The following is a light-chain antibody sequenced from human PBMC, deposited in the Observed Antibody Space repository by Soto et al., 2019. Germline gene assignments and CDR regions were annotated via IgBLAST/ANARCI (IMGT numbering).Light chain of an antibody. CDR1: QSVSSSY. CDR2: GAS. V-gene: IGKV3-20*01. CDR3: QHYGSSPWT. J-gene: IGKJ1*01. Sequence: EIVLTQSPGTLSLSLGERATLSCRASQSVSSSYLAWYQQKPGQAPRLLIYGASSRATGIPDRFSGSGSGPDFTLTTSRLEPEDFAVYFCQHYGSSPWTFGQGTK.